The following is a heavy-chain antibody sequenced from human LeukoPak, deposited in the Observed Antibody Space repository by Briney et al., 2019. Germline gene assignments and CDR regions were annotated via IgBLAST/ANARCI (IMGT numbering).Heavy chain of an antibody. CDR3: ARTMVRGKNYSGMDV. D-gene: IGHD3-10*01. CDR1: GFTFSSYA. CDR2: ISYDGSNK. Sequence: GRSLRLSCVASGFTFSSYAMHWVRQAPGKGLEWVAVISYDGSNKYYADSVKGRFTISRDNSKNTLYLQMNSLRAEDTAVYYCARTMVRGKNYSGMDVWGQGTTVTVSS. V-gene: IGHV3-30*04. J-gene: IGHJ6*02.